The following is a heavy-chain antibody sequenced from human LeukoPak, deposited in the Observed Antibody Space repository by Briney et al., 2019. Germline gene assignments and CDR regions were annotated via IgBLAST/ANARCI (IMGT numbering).Heavy chain of an antibody. D-gene: IGHD6-19*01. J-gene: IGHJ6*02. CDR1: EFTFSNYG. CDR3: AKDDRSSGWPYYYYYYGMDV. V-gene: IGHV3-30*18. CDR2: ISYDGSNK. Sequence: GRSLRLSCTTSEFTFSNYGMHWVRQAPGKGLEWVAVISYDGSNKYYADSVKGRFTISRDNSKNTLYLQMNSLRAEDTAVYYCAKDDRSSGWPYYYYYYGMDVWGQGTTVTVSS.